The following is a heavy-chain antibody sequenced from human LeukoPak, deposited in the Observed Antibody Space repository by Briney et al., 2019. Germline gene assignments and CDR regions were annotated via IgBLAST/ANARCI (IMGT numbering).Heavy chain of an antibody. J-gene: IGHJ5*02. CDR3: ASSSYDFWSGEKNWFDP. V-gene: IGHV4-39*01. D-gene: IGHD3-3*01. CDR2: IYYSGST. CDR1: GDSIISSSYY. Sequence: SETLSLTCTVTGDSIISSSYYWGWIRQPPGKGLAWIGSIYYSGSTYYNPSLKSRVTISVATSKNQFSLKLSSVTAADTAVYYCASSSYDFWSGEKNWFDPWGQGTLVTVS.